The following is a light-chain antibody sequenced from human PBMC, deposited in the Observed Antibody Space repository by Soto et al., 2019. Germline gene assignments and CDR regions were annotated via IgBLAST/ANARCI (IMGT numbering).Light chain of an antibody. V-gene: IGLV2-8*01. J-gene: IGLJ3*02. CDR2: EVT. CDR1: RTDVGAYNF. CDR3: GSHAGNSNLV. Sequence: QSVLTQPPSASGSPGQSGTISCTGTRTDVGAYNFVSWYQQHPGKAPKLVIYEVTKRPSGVPDRFSGSKSGNTASLTVSGPQTEDEADYYCGSHAGNSNLVFGGGTKLTVL.